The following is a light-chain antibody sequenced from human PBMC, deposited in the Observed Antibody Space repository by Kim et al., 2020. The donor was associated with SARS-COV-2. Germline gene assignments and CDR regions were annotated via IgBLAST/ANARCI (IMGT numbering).Light chain of an antibody. V-gene: IGKV3-20*01. CDR3: QQYDSSPRT. CDR1: QSVSTY. J-gene: IGKJ1*01. Sequence: LSPGKRATLPCRTSQSVSTYLAWYQQRPGQAPRLLIFGASSRATGIPDRFSGSGSGTDFTLTISRLEPEDLSVYYCQQYDSSPRTFGQGTKVDIK. CDR2: GAS.